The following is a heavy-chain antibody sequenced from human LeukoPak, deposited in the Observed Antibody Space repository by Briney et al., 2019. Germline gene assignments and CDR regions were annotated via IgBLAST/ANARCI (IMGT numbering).Heavy chain of an antibody. J-gene: IGHJ5*02. CDR3: ARVRGSSRYWFDP. V-gene: IGHV4-31*03. D-gene: IGHD6-13*01. Sequence: PSQTLSLTCTASGGSISSGGYYWSWIRQHPGKGLEWIGYIYYSGSTYYNPSLKSRVTISVDTSKNQFSLKLSSVTAADTAVYYCARVRGSSRYWFDPWGQGTLVTVSS. CDR1: GGSISSGGYY. CDR2: IYYSGST.